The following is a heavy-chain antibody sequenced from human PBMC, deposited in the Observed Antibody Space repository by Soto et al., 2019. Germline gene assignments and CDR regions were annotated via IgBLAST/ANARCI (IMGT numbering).Heavy chain of an antibody. Sequence: QLQLQESSSGLVKPSQTLSLTCAVSGGSISSGGYSWSWIRQPPGKGLEWIGYIYHSGSTYYNPSLKSRVTISVDRSNNQFSLKLSSVTAADTAVYYCARVPDRWGQGTLVTVSS. D-gene: IGHD2-2*01. CDR3: ARVPDR. V-gene: IGHV4-30-2*01. CDR2: IYHSGST. J-gene: IGHJ5*02. CDR1: GGSISSGGYS.